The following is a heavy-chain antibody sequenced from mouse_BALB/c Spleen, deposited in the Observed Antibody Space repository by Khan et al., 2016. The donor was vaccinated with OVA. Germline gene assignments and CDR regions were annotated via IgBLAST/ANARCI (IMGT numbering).Heavy chain of an antibody. V-gene: IGHV5-6*01. D-gene: IGHD4-1*01. Sequence: EVELVESGGDLVKPGGSLKLSCAASGFTFSSYGMSWVRQTPDKRLEWVATISSAGDYTFYPDNMKGRFTISRANAKNTLYLQMSDLRSDDTAMFYCASHFTGSFAYWGQGTLVTVSA. J-gene: IGHJ3*01. CDR2: ISSAGDYT. CDR1: GFTFSSYG. CDR3: ASHFTGSFAY.